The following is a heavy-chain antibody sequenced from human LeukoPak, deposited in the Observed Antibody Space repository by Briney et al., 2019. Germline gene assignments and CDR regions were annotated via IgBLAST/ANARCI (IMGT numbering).Heavy chain of an antibody. CDR2: TSAYNGNT. CDR3: ARAAPAHYYDSSGYYRTPYYYGMDV. D-gene: IGHD3-22*01. CDR1: GYTFTSYG. Sequence: ASVKVSCKASGYTFTSYGISWVRQAPGQGLEWMGWTSAYNGNTNYAQKLQGRVTMTTDTSTSTAYMELRSLRSDDTAVYYCARAAPAHYYDSSGYYRTPYYYGMDVWGQGTTVTVSS. V-gene: IGHV1-18*01. J-gene: IGHJ6*02.